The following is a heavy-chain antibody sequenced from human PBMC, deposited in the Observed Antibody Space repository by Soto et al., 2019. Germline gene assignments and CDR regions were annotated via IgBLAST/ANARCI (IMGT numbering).Heavy chain of an antibody. CDR2: IYYSGST. V-gene: IGHV4-61*01. CDR3: ASVTRTCISTSCYRYYYGMDV. Sequence: QVQLQESGPGLVKPSETLSLTCTVSGGSVSSSSYYWRWIRQHPGKGLEWIGYIYYSGSTNYNPSLKSRVTISVGTSKNQFSLKLSSVTAADTAVYYCASVTRTCISTSCYRYYYGMDVWGQGTTVTVSS. CDR1: GGSVSSSSYY. J-gene: IGHJ6*02. D-gene: IGHD2-2*02.